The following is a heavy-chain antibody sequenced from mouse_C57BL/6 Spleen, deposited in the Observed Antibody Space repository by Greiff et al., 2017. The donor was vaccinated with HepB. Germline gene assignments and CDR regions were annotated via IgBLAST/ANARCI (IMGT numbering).Heavy chain of an antibody. J-gene: IGHJ2*01. CDR3: ARGTRIDY. V-gene: IGHV1-76*01. CDR1: GYTFTDYY. D-gene: IGHD3-3*01. Sequence: QVQLQQSGAELVRPGASVKLSCKASGYTFTDYYINWVKQRPGQGLEWIARIYPGSGNTYYNEKFKGKATLTAEKSSSTAYMQLSSLTSEDSAVYFCARGTRIDYWGQGTTLTVSS. CDR2: IYPGSGNT.